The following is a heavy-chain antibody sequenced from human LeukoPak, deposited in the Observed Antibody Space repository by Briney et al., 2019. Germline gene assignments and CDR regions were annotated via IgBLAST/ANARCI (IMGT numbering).Heavy chain of an antibody. J-gene: IGHJ3*02. CDR2: ISSSGSSV. CDR1: GFTFSSYE. CDR3: ARDELDGYNYHAFDI. Sequence: GGSLRLSCAASGFTFSSYEMNWVRQAPGKGLEWVSYISSSGSSVYYADSVKGRFTMSRDNAKNSLHLQMNSLRAEDTAVYYCARDELDGYNYHAFDIWGQGTMVTVSS. V-gene: IGHV3-48*03. D-gene: IGHD5-24*01.